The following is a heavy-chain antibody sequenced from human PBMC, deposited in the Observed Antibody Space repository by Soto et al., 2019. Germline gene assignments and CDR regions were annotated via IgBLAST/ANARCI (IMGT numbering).Heavy chain of an antibody. CDR1: GGSISSSNW. CDR3: AELRRDYYYYYGTDV. J-gene: IGHJ6*02. V-gene: IGHV4-4*02. Sequence: PSETLSLTCAVSGGSISSSNWWSWVRQPPGKGLEWIGEIYHSGSTNYNPSLKSRVTISVDKSKNQFSLKLSSVTAADTAVYYCAELRRDYYYYYGTDVWGQGTTVTVSS. CDR2: IYHSGST. D-gene: IGHD1-26*01.